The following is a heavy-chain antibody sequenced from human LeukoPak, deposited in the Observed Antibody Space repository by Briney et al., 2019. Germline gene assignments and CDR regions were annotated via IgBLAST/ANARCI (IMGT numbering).Heavy chain of an antibody. D-gene: IGHD1-26*01. CDR1: GFTFSTYW. CDR3: ARDVGGSLDY. V-gene: IGHV3-7*01. J-gene: IGHJ4*02. Sequence: GGSLRLSCEASGFTFSTYWMAWVRQAPGKGLEWVGNIKGDESARHQADSVKGRFTISRDNAKKSVYLQMSSLRGEDTAVYYCARDVGGSLDYWGQGTLVTVSS. CDR2: IKGDESAR.